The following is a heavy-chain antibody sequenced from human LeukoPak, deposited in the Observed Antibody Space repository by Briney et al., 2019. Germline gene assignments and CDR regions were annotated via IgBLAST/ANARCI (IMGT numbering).Heavy chain of an antibody. Sequence: GGSLRLSCAVSGFTFSSYGMSWVRQAPGKGLEWVSAISGSGATTYYADSVEGRFTISRDNAKNTVYLQMNSLRGEDRAVYYCVRESTSLEKFAFDIWGQGTTVTVSS. J-gene: IGHJ3*02. CDR3: VRESTSLEKFAFDI. CDR2: ISGSGATT. CDR1: GFTFSSYG. D-gene: IGHD1-1*01. V-gene: IGHV3-23*01.